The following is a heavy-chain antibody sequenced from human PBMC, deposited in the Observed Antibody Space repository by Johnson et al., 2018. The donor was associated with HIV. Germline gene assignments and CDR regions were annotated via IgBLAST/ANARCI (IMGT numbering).Heavy chain of an antibody. Sequence: VQLVESGGGFVQPGGSLRLSCAASGFTVSSNYMSWVRQAPGKGLEWVSVMYSGGSTYYADSVKGRFTISRDNSKNTLYLQMNSLRAEDTAVYYCARGHMVRGVTHAFDIWGQGTMVTVSS. CDR1: GFTVSSNY. V-gene: IGHV3-66*01. CDR2: MYSGGST. CDR3: ARGHMVRGVTHAFDI. D-gene: IGHD3-10*01. J-gene: IGHJ3*02.